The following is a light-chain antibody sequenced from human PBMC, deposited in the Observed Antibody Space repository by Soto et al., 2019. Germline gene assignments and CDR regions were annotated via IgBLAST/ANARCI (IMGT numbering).Light chain of an antibody. J-gene: IGLJ1*01. CDR3: QSYDSSLSGYV. CDR2: GNS. V-gene: IGLV1-40*01. Sequence: QPVLTQPPSVSGAPRQRGSISCTGSSSNIGAGYDVHWYQQLPGTAPKLLIYGNSNRPSGVPDRFSGSKSGTSASLAITGLQAEDEADYYCQSYDSSLSGYVFGTGTKVTVL. CDR1: SSNIGAGYD.